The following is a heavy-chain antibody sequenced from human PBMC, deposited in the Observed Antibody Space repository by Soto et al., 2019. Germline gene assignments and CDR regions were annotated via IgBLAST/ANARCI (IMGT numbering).Heavy chain of an antibody. Sequence: SETLSLTCPVSGGSISSYYWSWIRQPPGKGLEWIGYIYYSGSTNYNPSLKSRVTISVDTSKNQFSLKLSSVTAADTAVYYCARARTTGPRDYYYYMDVWGKGTTVTVSS. J-gene: IGHJ6*03. D-gene: IGHD4-17*01. V-gene: IGHV4-59*01. CDR1: GGSISSYY. CDR2: IYYSGST. CDR3: ARARTTGPRDYYYYMDV.